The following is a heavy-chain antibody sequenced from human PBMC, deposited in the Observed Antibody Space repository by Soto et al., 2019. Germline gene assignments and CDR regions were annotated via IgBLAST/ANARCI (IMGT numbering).Heavy chain of an antibody. Sequence: ASVKVSCKASGYTFTSYGISWVRQAPGQGLEWMGWISAYNGNTNYAQKPQGRVTMTTDTSTSTAYMELRSLRSDDTAVYYCARGLGTMVRGVIPGGYYGMDVWGQGTTVTVSS. V-gene: IGHV1-18*04. CDR3: ARGLGTMVRGVIPGGYYGMDV. D-gene: IGHD3-10*01. J-gene: IGHJ6*02. CDR2: ISAYNGNT. CDR1: GYTFTSYG.